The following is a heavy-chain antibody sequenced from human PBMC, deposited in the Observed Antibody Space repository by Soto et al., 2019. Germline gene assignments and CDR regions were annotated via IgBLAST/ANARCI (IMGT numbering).Heavy chain of an antibody. Sequence: QVQLQESGPGLVKPSETLSLTCTVSGGSISSYYWSWIRQPPGKGLEWIGYIYYSGSTNYNPSLRCALSISVDTSKNQCSRNLSSVTAADTAVYYCARRYGYSFDYWGQGTLVTVSS. CDR3: ARRYGYSFDY. V-gene: IGHV4-59*08. CDR2: IYYSGST. J-gene: IGHJ4*02. D-gene: IGHD1-1*01. CDR1: GGSISSYY.